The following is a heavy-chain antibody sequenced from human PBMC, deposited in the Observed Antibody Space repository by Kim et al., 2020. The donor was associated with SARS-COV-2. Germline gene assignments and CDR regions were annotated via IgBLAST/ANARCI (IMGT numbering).Heavy chain of an antibody. V-gene: IGHV4-34*01. J-gene: IGHJ6*01. D-gene: IGHD3-10*01. Sequence: SETLSLTCAVYGGSFSGYYWSWIRQPPGKGLEWIGEINHSGSNNYNPSLKSRVTISVDTTKNQFSLKLSSVTAADTAVYYCARGGYYGSGSYYTNDYYY. CDR2: INHSGSN. CDR1: GGSFSGYY. CDR3: ARGGYYGSGSYYTNDYYY.